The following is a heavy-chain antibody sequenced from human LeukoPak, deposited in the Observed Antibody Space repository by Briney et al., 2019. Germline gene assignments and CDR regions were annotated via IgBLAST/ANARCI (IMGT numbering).Heavy chain of an antibody. Sequence: SGGSLRLSCAASGFNFDDYTMHWVRQAPGKGLEWVSLVAWDGGGTFSADSVKGRFTVSRDNSKNSLSLYMNSLTTEDAALYYCVRGHGYNLEDYFDNWGQGTLVTVSS. V-gene: IGHV3-43*01. J-gene: IGHJ4*02. CDR3: VRGHGYNLEDYFDN. CDR2: VAWDGGGT. D-gene: IGHD5-24*01. CDR1: GFNFDDYT.